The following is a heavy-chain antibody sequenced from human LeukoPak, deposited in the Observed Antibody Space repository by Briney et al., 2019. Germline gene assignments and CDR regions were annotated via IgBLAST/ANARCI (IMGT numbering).Heavy chain of an antibody. CDR2: IYYSGST. J-gene: IGHJ4*02. Sequence: SETLSLTCTVSGGSISSYYWSWIRQPPGKGLEWIGYIYYSGSTNYNPSLKSRVTISVDTSKNQFSLKLSSVTAADTAVYYCARWESVGATTAFDYWGQGTLVTVSS. CDR3: ARWESVGATTAFDY. V-gene: IGHV4-59*01. CDR1: GGSISSYY. D-gene: IGHD1-26*01.